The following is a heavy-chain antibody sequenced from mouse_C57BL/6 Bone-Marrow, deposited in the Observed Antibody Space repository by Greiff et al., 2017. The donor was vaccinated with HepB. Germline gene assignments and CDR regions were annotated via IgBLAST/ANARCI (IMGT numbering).Heavy chain of an antibody. CDR2: IDPSDSYT. CDR1: GYTFTSYW. CDR3: ANSNYDY. V-gene: IGHV1-50*01. Sequence: QVQLQQPGAELVKPGASVKLSCKASGYTFTSYWMQWVKQRPGQGLEWIGEIDPSDSYTNYNQKFKGKATLTVDTSSSTAYMQLSSLTSEDSAVYYCANSNYDYCGQGTTLTVSS. D-gene: IGHD2-5*01. J-gene: IGHJ2*01.